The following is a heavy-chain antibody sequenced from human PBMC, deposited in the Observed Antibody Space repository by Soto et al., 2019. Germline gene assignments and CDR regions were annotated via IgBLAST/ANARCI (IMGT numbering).Heavy chain of an antibody. CDR2: ISGSGGST. CDR3: ARRGSGSYYDY. CDR1: GFTFSSYA. V-gene: IGHV3-23*01. D-gene: IGHD1-26*01. J-gene: IGHJ4*02. Sequence: EVQLLESGGGLVPPGGSLRLSCAASGFTFSSYAMRWVRQAPGKGLEWVSAISGSGGSTYYAGSVKGRFTISRDNSKNTLYLQMNSLRAEDTALYCGARRGSGSYYDYWGQGTLVTVSS.